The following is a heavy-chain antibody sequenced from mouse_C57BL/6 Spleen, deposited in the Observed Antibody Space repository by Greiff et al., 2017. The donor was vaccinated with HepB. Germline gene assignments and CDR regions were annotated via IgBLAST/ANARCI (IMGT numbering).Heavy chain of an antibody. J-gene: IGHJ1*03. CDR3: ARRLRYFDV. CDR1: GFTFSDYG. CDR2: ISSGSSTI. Sequence: EVQLVESGGGLVKPGGSLKLSCAASGFTFSDYGMHWVRQAPEKGLEWVAYISSGSSTIYYADTVKGRFTISRDNAKNTLCLQMTRLRAEDKAMYYGARRLRYFDVWGKGTTVTVSS. V-gene: IGHV5-17*01.